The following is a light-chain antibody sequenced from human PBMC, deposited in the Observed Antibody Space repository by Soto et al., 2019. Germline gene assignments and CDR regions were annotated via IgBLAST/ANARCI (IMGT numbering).Light chain of an antibody. CDR1: QSIGAS. Sequence: DIQMTQSPSTLYASVGDRVTITCRASQSIGASLAWFQQKPGKAPNLLIYKASSLESGVPSRFSGSASGTEFTLPISTLQPDDFATYYCQQSSRSPLTFGGGTKVEIK. CDR2: KAS. CDR3: QQSSRSPLT. V-gene: IGKV1-5*03. J-gene: IGKJ4*01.